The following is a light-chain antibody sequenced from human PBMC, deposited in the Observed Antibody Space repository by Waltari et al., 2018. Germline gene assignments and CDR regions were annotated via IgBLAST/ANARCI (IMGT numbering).Light chain of an antibody. V-gene: IGLV2-8*01. CDR2: EVN. J-gene: IGLJ3*02. CDR3: TSYGGSSNLV. CDR1: NSDVGGYKY. Sequence: QSDLTQPPSASGSPGQSVTISCTGTNSDVGGYKYVSWYRQPPGQAPQLIIYEVNKRPSGFPDRFSGSKFGNTASLTVSGLQAEDEADYYCTSYGGSSNLVFGGGTKLTVL.